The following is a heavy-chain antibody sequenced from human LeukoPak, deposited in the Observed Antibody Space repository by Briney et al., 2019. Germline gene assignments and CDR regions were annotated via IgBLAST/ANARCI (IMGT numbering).Heavy chain of an antibody. V-gene: IGHV5-51*01. D-gene: IGHD6-6*01. Sequence: GESLKISCKGSGYSFTSYWIGWVRQMPGKGLEWMGSIYPGDSDTRYSPSFQGQVTISADKSISTAYLQWSSLKASDTAMYYCARHGAARRGGYYYMDVWGKGTTVTVSS. CDR3: ARHGAARRGGYYYMDV. CDR2: IYPGDSDT. CDR1: GYSFTSYW. J-gene: IGHJ6*03.